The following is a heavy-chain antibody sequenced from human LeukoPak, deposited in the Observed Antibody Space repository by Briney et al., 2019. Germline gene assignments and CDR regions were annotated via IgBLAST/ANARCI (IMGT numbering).Heavy chain of an antibody. J-gene: IGHJ6*03. Sequence: PSETLSLTCAVYGGSFSGYYWSWIRQPPGKGLEWIGEINHSGSTNYNPSLKSRVTISVDTSKNQFSLKLSSVTAADTAVYYRARTGGYSYPYYYYYMDVWGKGTTVTISS. CDR1: GGSFSGYY. D-gene: IGHD5-18*01. CDR3: ARTGGYSYPYYYYYMDV. CDR2: INHSGST. V-gene: IGHV4-34*01.